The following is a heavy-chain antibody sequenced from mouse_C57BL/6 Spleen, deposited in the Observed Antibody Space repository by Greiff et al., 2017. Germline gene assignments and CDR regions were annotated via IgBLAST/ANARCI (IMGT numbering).Heavy chain of an antibody. CDR3: AKKDYYGTGFAY. CDR2: IWRGGST. V-gene: IGHV2-5*01. CDR1: GFSLTSSG. D-gene: IGHD1-1*01. Sequence: QVQLKESGPGLVQPSQSLSITCTVSGFSLTSSGVHWVRQSPGTGLEWLGVIWRGGSTDYNAAFMSRLSITKDNSKSQVFFKMNSLQADDTAIYYCAKKDYYGTGFAYWGQGTLVTVSA. J-gene: IGHJ3*01.